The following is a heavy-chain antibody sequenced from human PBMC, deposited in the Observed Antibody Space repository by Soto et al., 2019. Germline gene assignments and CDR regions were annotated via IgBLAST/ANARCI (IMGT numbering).Heavy chain of an antibody. V-gene: IGHV5-51*01. Sequence: PGESLKISCKGSGYSFTSYWIGWVRQMPGKGLEWMGIIYPGDSDTRYGPSFQGQVTISADKSISTAYLQWSSLKASDTAMYYCARSFYCSGGSCYSPNWGQGTLVTVSS. J-gene: IGHJ4*02. D-gene: IGHD2-15*01. CDR2: IYPGDSDT. CDR1: GYSFTSYW. CDR3: ARSFYCSGGSCYSPN.